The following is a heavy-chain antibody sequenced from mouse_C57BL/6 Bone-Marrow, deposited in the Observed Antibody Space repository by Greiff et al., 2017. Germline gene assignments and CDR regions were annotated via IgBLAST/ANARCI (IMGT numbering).Heavy chain of an antibody. V-gene: IGHV5-12*01. CDR3: ARGTYYYGSRRYFDV. D-gene: IGHD1-1*01. J-gene: IGHJ1*03. CDR1: GFTFSDYY. CDR2: ISNGGGST. Sequence: EVHLVESGGGLVQPGGSLKLSCAASGFTFSDYYMYWVRQTPVKRLEWVAYISNGGGSTYYLDTVKGRFTISRDNAKNTLYLQMSRLKSEDTAMYYCARGTYYYGSRRYFDVWGTGTTVTVSS.